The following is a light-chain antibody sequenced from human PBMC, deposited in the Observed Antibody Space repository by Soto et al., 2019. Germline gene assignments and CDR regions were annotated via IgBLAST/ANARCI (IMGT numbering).Light chain of an antibody. CDR2: GVT. CDR3: CSYASSSTLL. Sequence: QSALTQPASVSGSPGQSITISCTGTSSDVGGYKYVSWYQQHPGKAPKLMIFGVTNRPSGVSNRFSGSKSGNTASLTISGLQAEDEADYYCCSYASSSTLLFGGGTKLPS. J-gene: IGLJ2*01. CDR1: SSDVGGYKY. V-gene: IGLV2-14*01.